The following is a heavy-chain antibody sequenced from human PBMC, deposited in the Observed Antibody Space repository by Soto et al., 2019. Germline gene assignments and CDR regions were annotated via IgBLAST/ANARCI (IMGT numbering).Heavy chain of an antibody. V-gene: IGHV5-51*01. CDR1: GYSFTTDW. D-gene: IGHD4-4*01. CDR3: ARHEQFYYYYYGMDV. J-gene: IGHJ6*02. Sequence: GESLKISCNASGYSFTTDWIAWVGQMPGKGLEWMGIINPGDSDIRYSPSFQGQVTISADNSISTAYLQWSSLKASDTAMYYCARHEQFYYYYYGMDVWGQGTAVTVSS. CDR2: INPGDSDI.